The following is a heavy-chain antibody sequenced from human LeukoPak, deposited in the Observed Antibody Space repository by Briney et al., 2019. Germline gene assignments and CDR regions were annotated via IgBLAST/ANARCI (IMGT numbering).Heavy chain of an antibody. Sequence: SGTLSLTCAASGFSISSGYYWGGTREPPERGVGGVGSIYHSGGTYYNPSLKSRVTISGDNAKNQFSLNLRSVTAVDTAVYYCARSDTIFGVTAFVYWGQGTLVTVSS. D-gene: IGHD3-3*01. CDR2: IYHSGGT. V-gene: IGHV4-38-2*01. J-gene: IGHJ4*02. CDR1: GFSISSGYY. CDR3: ARSDTIFGVTAFVY.